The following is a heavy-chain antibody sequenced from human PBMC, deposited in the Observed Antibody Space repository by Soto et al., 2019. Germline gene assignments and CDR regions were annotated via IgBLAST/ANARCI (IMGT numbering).Heavy chain of an antibody. CDR2: IYYSGSI. CDR1: GGSISSCRYY. V-gene: IGHV4-39*01. J-gene: IGHJ4*02. D-gene: IGHD5-12*01. Sequence: PSPALSRTCTLSGGSISSCRYYSGWIRQTPGKGLEWIGNIYYSGSIYYNPSLKSRVTISVDTSKNQFSLKLSSLRAEDTAVYYCVKDQGGYSGYVFDYWGQGTLVTVSS. CDR3: VKDQGGYSGYVFDY.